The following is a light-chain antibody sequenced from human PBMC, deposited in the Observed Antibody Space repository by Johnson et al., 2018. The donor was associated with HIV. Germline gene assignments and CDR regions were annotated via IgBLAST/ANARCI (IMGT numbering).Light chain of an antibody. Sequence: QSVLTQPPSVSAAPGQKVTISCSGSSSNIGNNYVSWYQQLPGTAPKLVIYDTIKRHSGIPDRFSGSKSGTSATLGITGLQTGDEADYYCGTWDTSLTAGGVFGTGTKVTVL. J-gene: IGLJ1*01. V-gene: IGLV1-51*01. CDR2: DTI. CDR1: SSNIGNNY. CDR3: GTWDTSLTAGGV.